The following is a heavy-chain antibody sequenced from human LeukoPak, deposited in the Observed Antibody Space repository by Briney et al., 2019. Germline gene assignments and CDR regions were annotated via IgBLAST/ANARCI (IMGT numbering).Heavy chain of an antibody. CDR3: ARDYRRYFDF. Sequence: ASVKVSCKASGYTFTGYDIYWVRQAPGQGLEWMGWINPNSGGTAYTQKFQGRVTMTRDTSTSTAYMELSRLRSDDTAVYYCARDYRRYFDFWGQGTLVTVSS. V-gene: IGHV1-2*02. CDR2: INPNSGGT. J-gene: IGHJ4*02. CDR1: GYTFTGYD.